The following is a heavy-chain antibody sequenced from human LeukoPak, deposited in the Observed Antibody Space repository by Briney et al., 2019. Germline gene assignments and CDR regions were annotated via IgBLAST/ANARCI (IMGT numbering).Heavy chain of an antibody. Sequence: ASVKVSCKASGYTFTSYAMHWVRQAPGQRLXXXXXXXXXXXXTKYSQKFQGRVTITRDTSASTAYMELSSLRSEDTAVYYCARDSANRLYCSSTSCHYYFDYWGQGTLVTVSS. J-gene: IGHJ4*02. CDR1: GYTFTSYA. V-gene: IGHV1-3*01. CDR3: ARDSANRLYCSSTSCHYYFDY. CDR2: XXXXXXXT. D-gene: IGHD2-2*01.